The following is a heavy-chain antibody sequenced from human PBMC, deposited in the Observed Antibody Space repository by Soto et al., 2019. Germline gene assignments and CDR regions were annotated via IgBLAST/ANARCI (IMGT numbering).Heavy chain of an antibody. CDR1: GYTLTELS. Sequence: ASVKVSCTVSGYTLTELSMHWVRQAPGKGLEWMGGFDPEDGETIYAQKFQGRVTMTEDTSTDTAYMELSSLRSEDTAVYYCATPTPYSSSPSFDYWGQGTLVTVSS. CDR3: ATPTPYSSSPSFDY. D-gene: IGHD6-13*01. J-gene: IGHJ4*02. V-gene: IGHV1-24*01. CDR2: FDPEDGET.